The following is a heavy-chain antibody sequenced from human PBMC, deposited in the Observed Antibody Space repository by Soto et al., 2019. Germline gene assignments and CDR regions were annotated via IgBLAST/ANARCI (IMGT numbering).Heavy chain of an antibody. J-gene: IGHJ6*02. CDR2: INHSGGT. V-gene: IGHV4-34*01. CDR1: GGSFSSHF. Sequence: ASETLSLTCSVHGGSFSSHFGSWIRQPPGKGLEWIGEINHSGGTNYNPSLKSRVTISVDTSRNQFSLKVNSVTAADTAVYHCARGSAGRGYYYSGMDVWSQGTTVTVSS. CDR3: ARGSAGRGYYYSGMDV.